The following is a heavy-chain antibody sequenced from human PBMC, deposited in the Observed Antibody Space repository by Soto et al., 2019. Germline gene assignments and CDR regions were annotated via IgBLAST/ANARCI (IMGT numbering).Heavy chain of an antibody. J-gene: IGHJ3*01. D-gene: IGHD7-27*01. CDR3: ARDQSGAADV. CDR1: GDSMSTYY. V-gene: IGHV4-4*07. Sequence: SETLSLTCTVSGDSMSTYYWNWIRQSAEKGLEWIGRISATGTTTYIPSLKSRITLSVDTSKNEFSLNLKFVTAADTAVYFCARDQSGAADVWGQGTMVTVSS. CDR2: ISATGTT.